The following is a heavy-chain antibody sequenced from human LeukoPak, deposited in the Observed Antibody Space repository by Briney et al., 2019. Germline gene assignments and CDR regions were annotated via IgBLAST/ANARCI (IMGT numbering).Heavy chain of an antibody. D-gene: IGHD7-27*01. V-gene: IGHV3-48*04. J-gene: IGHJ6*02. CDR2: ISSSSSTI. CDR3: ASPLYSTGDGYYYGMDV. CDR1: GFIFSNAW. Sequence: GGSLRLSCAASGFIFSNAWMSWVRQAPGKGLEWVSYISSSSSTIYYADSVKGRFTISRDNAKNSLYLQMNSLRAEDTAVYYCASPLYSTGDGYYYGMDVWGQGTTVTVSS.